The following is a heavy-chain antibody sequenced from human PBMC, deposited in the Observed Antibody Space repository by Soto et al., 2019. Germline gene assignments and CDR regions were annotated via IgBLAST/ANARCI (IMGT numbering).Heavy chain of an antibody. Sequence: GGSLRLSCAASGFTFSSYAMSWVRQAPGKGLEWVSAISGSGGSTYYADSVKGRFTISRDNSKNTLYLQMNSLRAEDTAVYYCAKEWGLRWYRGNAFDIWGQGTMVTVSS. CDR1: GFTFSSYA. J-gene: IGHJ3*02. CDR3: AKEWGLRWYRGNAFDI. CDR2: ISGSGGST. D-gene: IGHD4-17*01. V-gene: IGHV3-23*01.